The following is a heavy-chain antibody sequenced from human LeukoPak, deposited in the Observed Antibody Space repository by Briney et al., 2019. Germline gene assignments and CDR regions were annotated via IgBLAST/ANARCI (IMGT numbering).Heavy chain of an antibody. CDR1: GYTFTTYY. Sequence: ASVRVSCKASGYTFTTYYIHWVRQAPGQGLEWMGVINPSGGGTSYAQKFQGRVTMTEDTSTDTAYMELSSLRSEDTAVYYCATVLGRAAAGFDYWGQGTLVTVSS. D-gene: IGHD6-13*01. CDR3: ATVLGRAAAGFDY. CDR2: INPSGGGT. J-gene: IGHJ4*02. V-gene: IGHV1-46*01.